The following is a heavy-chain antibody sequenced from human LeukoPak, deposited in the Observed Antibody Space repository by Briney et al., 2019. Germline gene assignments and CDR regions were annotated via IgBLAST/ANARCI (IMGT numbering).Heavy chain of an antibody. Sequence: GGSLRLSCAASGFTFSSNWMSWVRQAPGKGLEWVSAISGSGGSTYYADSVKGRFTISRDNSKNTLYLQMNSLRAEDTAVYYCAKDGYSNYYYYGMDVWGQGTTVTVSS. D-gene: IGHD3-22*01. CDR2: ISGSGGST. V-gene: IGHV3-23*01. CDR3: AKDGYSNYYYYGMDV. J-gene: IGHJ6*02. CDR1: GFTFSSNW.